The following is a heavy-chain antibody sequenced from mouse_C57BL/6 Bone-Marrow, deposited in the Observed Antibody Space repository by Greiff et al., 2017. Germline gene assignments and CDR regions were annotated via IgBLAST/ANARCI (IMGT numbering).Heavy chain of an antibody. CDR2: ISYSGST. CDR1: GYSITSGYD. Sequence: VQLKESGPGMVKPSQSLSLTCTVTGYSITSGYDWHWIRHFPGNKLEWMGYISYSGSTNYNPSLKIRISITHDPSKNHFFLKLNSVTAEDTATYYCARGEIYDYDRYFDVWGTGTTVTVSS. V-gene: IGHV3-1*01. D-gene: IGHD2-4*01. J-gene: IGHJ1*03. CDR3: ARGEIYDYDRYFDV.